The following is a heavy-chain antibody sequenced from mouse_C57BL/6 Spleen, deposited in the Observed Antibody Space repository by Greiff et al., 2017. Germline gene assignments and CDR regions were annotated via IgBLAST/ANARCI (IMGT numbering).Heavy chain of an antibody. J-gene: IGHJ4*01. CDR2: IWSDGST. CDR1: GFSLTSYG. CDR3: ARQDYGSPYAMDY. V-gene: IGHV2-6-1*01. D-gene: IGHD1-1*01. Sequence: QVQLKESGPGLVAPSQSLSITCTVSGFSLTSYGVHWVRQPPGKGLEWVVVIWSDGSTTYNSALKSRLSISKDNSKSQVFLKMNSLQTDDTAMYYCARQDYGSPYAMDYWGQGTSVTVAS.